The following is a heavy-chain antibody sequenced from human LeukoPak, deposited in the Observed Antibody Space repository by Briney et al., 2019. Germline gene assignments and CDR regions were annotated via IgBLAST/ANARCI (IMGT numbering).Heavy chain of an antibody. Sequence: PSETLSPTCTVSGGSISSYYWSWIRQPAGKGLEWIGRIYSGGSTNYNPSLKSRVTMSVDSSNNQFSLKLSSVTAADTAVFYCARENTGSYREFDYWGQGTLATVSS. D-gene: IGHD1-26*01. CDR1: GGSISSYY. J-gene: IGHJ4*02. CDR2: IYSGGST. CDR3: ARENTGSYREFDY. V-gene: IGHV4-4*07.